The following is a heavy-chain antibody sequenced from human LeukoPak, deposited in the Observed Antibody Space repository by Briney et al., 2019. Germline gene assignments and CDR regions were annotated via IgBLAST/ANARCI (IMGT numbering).Heavy chain of an antibody. Sequence: GASVKVSCKASGYTFTGYYMHWVRQAPGQGLGWMGWINPNSGGTNYAQKFQGRVTMIRDTSISTAYMELSRLRSDDTDVYYCARDCGHSGYYFSYYCYGMDVWGKGTTVIVSS. CDR3: ARDCGHSGYYFSYYCYGMDV. J-gene: IGHJ6*04. CDR1: GYTFTGYY. V-gene: IGHV1-2*02. CDR2: INPNSGGT. D-gene: IGHD3-22*01.